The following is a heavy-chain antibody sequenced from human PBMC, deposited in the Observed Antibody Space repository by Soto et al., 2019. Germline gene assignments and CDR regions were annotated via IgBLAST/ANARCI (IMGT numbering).Heavy chain of an antibody. CDR2: INHSGST. D-gene: IGHD2-2*01. V-gene: IGHV4-34*01. CDR3: ARRNIVVVPAAMQLHTSTTNWFDP. Sequence: PSETLSLTCAVYGGSFSGYYWSWIRQPPGKGLEWIGEINHSGSTNYNPSLKSRVTISVDTSKNQFSLKLSSVTAADTAVYYCARRNIVVVPAAMQLHTSTTNWFDPWGQGTLVTVS. J-gene: IGHJ5*02. CDR1: GGSFSGYY.